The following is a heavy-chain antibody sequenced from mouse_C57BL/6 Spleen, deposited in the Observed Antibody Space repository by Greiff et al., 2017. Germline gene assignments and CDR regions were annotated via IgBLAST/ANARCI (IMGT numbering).Heavy chain of an antibody. CDR3: VRHEGYGSFYYYAMDY. V-gene: IGHV10-1*01. CDR2: IRSKSNNYAT. Sequence: EVMLVESGGGLVQPKGSLKLSCAASGFSFNTYAMNWVRQAPGKGLEWVARIRSKSNNYATYYADSVKDRFTISRDDSESMLYLQMNNLKTEDTAMYYCVRHEGYGSFYYYAMDYWGQGTSVTVSS. J-gene: IGHJ4*01. CDR1: GFSFNTYA. D-gene: IGHD1-1*01.